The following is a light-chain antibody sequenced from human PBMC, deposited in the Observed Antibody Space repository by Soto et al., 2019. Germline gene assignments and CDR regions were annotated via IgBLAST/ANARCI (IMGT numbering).Light chain of an antibody. J-gene: IGKJ4*01. CDR3: QHYTNLPLT. Sequence: EIVLTQSPATLSVSPGERATLSCRASQSVSSNLAWYQQKPGQAPRLLLYGASTRAPGIPARFSGSGSGTEFTLTISSLQSEDFAVYYCQHYTNLPLTFGGGAKVEIK. V-gene: IGKV3-15*01. CDR2: GAS. CDR1: QSVSSN.